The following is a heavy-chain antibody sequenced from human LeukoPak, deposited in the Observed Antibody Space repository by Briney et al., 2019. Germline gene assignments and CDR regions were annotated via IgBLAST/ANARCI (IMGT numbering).Heavy chain of an antibody. CDR1: GGSISSSSYY. CDR2: IYYSGST. J-gene: IGHJ3*02. D-gene: IGHD3-16*01. V-gene: IGHV4-39*01. Sequence: SETLSLTCTVSGGSISSSSYYRGWIRQPPGKGLEWIGSIYYSGSTYYNPSLKSRFTISVDTSKNQFPLKLSSVTAADTAVYYCARLGEGASSAFDIWGQGTMVTVSS. CDR3: ARLGEGASSAFDI.